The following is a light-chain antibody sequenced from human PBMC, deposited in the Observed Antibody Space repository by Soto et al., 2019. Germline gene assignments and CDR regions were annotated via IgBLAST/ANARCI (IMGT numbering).Light chain of an antibody. Sequence: ERVLTQSPATLSVSLGYIATLSFMSSQSVSLSLAWYQMRPGQPPRLLIYGASTRATDIPARFSGSGSGTDFTLTISSLQSEDFAVYFCQQYHIWPSWTFGQGTKVDIK. CDR1: QSVSLS. CDR2: GAS. CDR3: QQYHIWPSWT. V-gene: IGKV3-15*01. J-gene: IGKJ1*01.